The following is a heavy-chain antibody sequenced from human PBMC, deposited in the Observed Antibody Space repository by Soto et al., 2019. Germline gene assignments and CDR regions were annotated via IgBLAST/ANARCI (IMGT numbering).Heavy chain of an antibody. CDR3: TKVLKFKYYGMDV. V-gene: IGHV3-15*07. Sequence: GGSLRLSCAASGFTFTNAWMNWVRQAPGKGLEWVGRIKSKTDGETTDYAAPVKGRFTVSRDDSKNTLYLQMNSLKTEDTAVYYCTKVLKFKYYGMDVWGLGTTVTVSS. CDR2: IKSKTDGETT. J-gene: IGHJ6*02. CDR1: GFTFTNAW.